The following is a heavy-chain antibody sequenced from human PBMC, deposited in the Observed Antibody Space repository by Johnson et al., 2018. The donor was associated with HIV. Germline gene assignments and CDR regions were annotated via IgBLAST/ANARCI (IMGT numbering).Heavy chain of an antibody. CDR2: ISYDGSNK. J-gene: IGHJ3*02. CDR3: ARALKTAKIESDYYGSGGSGDAFDI. Sequence: QVQLVESGGGVVQPGRSLRLSCAASGFTFSSYAMHWVRQAPGKGLEWVAVISYDGSNKYYADSVKGRFTISRDNYKNTLYLQMNSRKTEDTAVYYCARALKTAKIESDYYGSGGSGDAFDIWGQVTMVTVSS. CDR1: GFTFSSYA. V-gene: IGHV3-30*04. D-gene: IGHD3-10*01.